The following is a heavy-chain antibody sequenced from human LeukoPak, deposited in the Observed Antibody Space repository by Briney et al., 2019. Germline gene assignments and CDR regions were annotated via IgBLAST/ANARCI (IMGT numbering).Heavy chain of an antibody. CDR2: IIPIFGTA. CDR3: AREYSYGYWGVFDY. J-gene: IGHJ4*02. D-gene: IGHD5-18*01. V-gene: IGHV1-69*13. CDR1: GYTFTSYG. Sequence: SVKVSCKASGYTFTSYGISWVRQAPGQGLEWMGGIIPIFGTANYAQKFQGRVTITADESTSTAYMELSSLRSEDTAVYYCAREYSYGYWGVFDYWGQGTLVTVSS.